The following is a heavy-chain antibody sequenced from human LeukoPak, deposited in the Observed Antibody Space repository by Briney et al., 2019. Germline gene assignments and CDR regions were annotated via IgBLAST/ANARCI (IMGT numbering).Heavy chain of an antibody. D-gene: IGHD5-12*01. CDR1: GGSTSRGLDS. Sequence: GGSTSRGLDSSSWIRQPPGKGLEWSGYIYHSGSTYYNPSLKSRVTISVDRSKNHFSLKLSSVTSEDTAVYYCARERSFKGGYPMMDGVIDCWGRGTTVTVSS. J-gene: IGHJ4*02. CDR3: ARERSFKGGYPMMDGVIDC. V-gene: IGHV4-30-2*01. CDR2: IYHSGST.